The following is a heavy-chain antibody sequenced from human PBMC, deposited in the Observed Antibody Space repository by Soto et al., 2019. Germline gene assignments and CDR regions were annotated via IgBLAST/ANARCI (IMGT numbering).Heavy chain of an antibody. J-gene: IGHJ3*02. CDR1: GGSISSGGYY. CDR2: IYYSGST. V-gene: IGHV4-31*03. D-gene: IGHD3-10*01. Sequence: QVQLQESGPGLVKPSQTLSLTCTVSGGSISSGGYYWSWIRQHPGKGLEWIGYIYYSGSTYYNPSLKSRVTISVDTSKNQFSLKLSSVTAADTAVYYCASSGELWFGDRKYAFDIWGQGTMVTVSS. CDR3: ASSGELWFGDRKYAFDI.